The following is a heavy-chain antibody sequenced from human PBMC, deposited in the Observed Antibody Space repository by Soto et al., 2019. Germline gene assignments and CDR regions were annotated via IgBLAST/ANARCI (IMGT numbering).Heavy chain of an antibody. CDR3: ARDESGLEKYCSSTSCHSPYYFDS. V-gene: IGHV3-48*02. Sequence: PGGSLRLSCVASGLNFNIYGINWVRQAPGRGLEWLSYVSGDSETTFYADSVKGRFTISRDNAKKLVYLHMSSLTDADTAVYYCARDESGLEKYCSSTSCHSPYYFDSWGQGALVTVSS. CDR1: GLNFNIYG. CDR2: VSGDSETT. D-gene: IGHD2-15*01. J-gene: IGHJ4*02.